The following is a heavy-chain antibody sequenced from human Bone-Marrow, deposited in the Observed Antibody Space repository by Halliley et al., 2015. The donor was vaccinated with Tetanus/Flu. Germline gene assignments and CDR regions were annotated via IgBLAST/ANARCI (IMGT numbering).Heavy chain of an antibody. CDR3: ARALGGGSGTNTDNWFDP. V-gene: IGHV4-31*02. CDR1: GYTFSIF. CDR2: IHYSGSS. D-gene: IGHD2-8*01. Sequence: QVQLVQSGAEVKKPGESLKISCKGSGYTFSIFWIGWIRQHPGKGLAWIGFIHYSGSSYYNPSLKSRVTMSVDTSKNQFSLKLSSVTAADTAVYYCARALGGGSGTNTDNWFDPWGQGTLVTVSS. J-gene: IGHJ5*02.